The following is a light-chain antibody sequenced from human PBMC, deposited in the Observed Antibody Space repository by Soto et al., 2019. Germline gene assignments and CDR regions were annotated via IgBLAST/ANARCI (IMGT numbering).Light chain of an antibody. Sequence: QSVLTQPPSASGTPGQRVTISCSGSSSNIGSNTVNWYQQLPGTAPKLLIYNNSQWPSGVPDRFSGSKSGTSGSLAISGLQSEDEADYYCASWDDSLNGLYVFGTGTRSPS. CDR3: ASWDDSLNGLYV. CDR2: NNS. V-gene: IGLV1-44*01. CDR1: SSNIGSNT. J-gene: IGLJ1*01.